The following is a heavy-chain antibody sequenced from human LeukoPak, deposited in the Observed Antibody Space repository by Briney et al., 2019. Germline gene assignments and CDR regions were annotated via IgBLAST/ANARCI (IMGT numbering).Heavy chain of an antibody. Sequence: GGSLRLSCAASGFTVSGNYMSWVRQAPGKGLEWVSVINSGGSTYYADSVKGRFTISRDNSKNTLYLQMNSLRAEGTALYYCAREEGYCSSTSCSYAFDIWGQGTMVTVSS. CDR2: INSGGST. V-gene: IGHV3-66*02. CDR3: AREEGYCSSTSCSYAFDI. J-gene: IGHJ3*02. CDR1: GFTVSGNY. D-gene: IGHD2-2*01.